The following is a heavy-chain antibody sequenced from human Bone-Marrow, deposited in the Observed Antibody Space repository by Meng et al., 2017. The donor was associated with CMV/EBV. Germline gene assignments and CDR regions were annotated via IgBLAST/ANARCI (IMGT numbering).Heavy chain of an antibody. J-gene: IGHJ4*02. V-gene: IGHV3-21*01. Sequence: GESLKISCAASGFTFSSYSMNWVRQAPGKGLEWVSSISSSSSYIYYADSVKGRFTISRDNAKTSLYLQMNSLRAEDTAVYYCARDPRAYFDYWGQGTLVTVSS. CDR2: ISSSSSYI. CDR1: GFTFSSYS. CDR3: ARDPRAYFDY.